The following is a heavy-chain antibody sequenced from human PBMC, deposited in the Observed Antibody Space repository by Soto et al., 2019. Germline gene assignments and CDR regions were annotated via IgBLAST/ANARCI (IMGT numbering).Heavy chain of an antibody. J-gene: IGHJ4*02. Sequence: QVQLQESGPGLVKPSQTLSLTCTVSGGSISSGGYYWSWIRQHPGKGLEWIGYIYYSGSTYYNPSLKSRVTISVEPSKNPFSLKLSSVTAADTAVYYCARGHPLPDRPPFDYWGQGTLVTVSS. CDR2: IYYSGST. D-gene: IGHD2-2*01. V-gene: IGHV4-31*03. CDR3: ARGHPLPDRPPFDY. CDR1: GGSISSGGYY.